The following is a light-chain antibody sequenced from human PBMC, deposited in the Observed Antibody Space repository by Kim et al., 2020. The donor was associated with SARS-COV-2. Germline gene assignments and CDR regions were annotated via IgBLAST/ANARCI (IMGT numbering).Light chain of an antibody. CDR2: TTN. CDR1: SSNIGSNS. V-gene: IGLV1-44*01. CDR3: GAWDDTLKRYV. Sequence: QSVLTQPPSASGTPGQRVTISCSGSSSNIGSNSINWYQQLPGAAPKLLIYTTNERPSVVPDRFSGSKSGTSASLAISGLQSEDEGDYYCGAWDDTLKRYVFGTGTKVTVL. J-gene: IGLJ1*01.